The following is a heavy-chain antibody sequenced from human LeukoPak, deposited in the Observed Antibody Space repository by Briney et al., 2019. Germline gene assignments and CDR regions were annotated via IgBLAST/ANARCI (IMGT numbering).Heavy chain of an antibody. D-gene: IGHD3-22*01. CDR2: IDHSGST. J-gene: IGHJ4*02. CDR1: GGSFSGYY. Sequence: SETLSLTCAVYGGSFSGYYWSWIRRPPGKGLEWSGEIDHSGSTNYNPSLKSRVTISVDTSKNQFSLKLSSVTAADTAVYYCASRRRYYDSSARGPLNYWGQGTLVTVSS. CDR3: ASRRRYYDSSARGPLNY. V-gene: IGHV4-34*01.